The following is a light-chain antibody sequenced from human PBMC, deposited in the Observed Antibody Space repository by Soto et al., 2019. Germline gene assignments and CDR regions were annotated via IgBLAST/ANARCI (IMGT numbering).Light chain of an antibody. V-gene: IGLV1-51*01. CDR3: ATWDGSLPGEV. CDR1: SSNIGANY. Sequence: QSVLTQPPSVSGAPGQRVTISCTGSSSNIGANYVSWYQQLPGTAPKLLIYDNNKRPSGIPDRFSGSKSGTSGTLDITGLQTGDEADYYCATWDGSLPGEVFGGGTKVTVL. J-gene: IGLJ2*01. CDR2: DNN.